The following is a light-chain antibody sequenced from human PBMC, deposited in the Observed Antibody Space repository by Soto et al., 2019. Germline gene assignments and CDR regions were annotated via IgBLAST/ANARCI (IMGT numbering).Light chain of an antibody. CDR2: EVS. CDR3: NSYTSKSTGV. CDR1: SSDVGGYNY. Sequence: QSALTQPASVSGSPGQSITISCTGTSSDVGGYNYVSWYQQHPGKAPKLIIYEVSNRPSGVSNRFSGSKSGNTASLTISGLQADDEADYYCNSYTSKSTGVFATGTNLTVL. V-gene: IGLV2-14*01. J-gene: IGLJ1*01.